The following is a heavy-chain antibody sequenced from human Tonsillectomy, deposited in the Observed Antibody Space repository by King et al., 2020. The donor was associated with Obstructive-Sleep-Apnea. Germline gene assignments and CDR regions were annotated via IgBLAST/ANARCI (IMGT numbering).Heavy chain of an antibody. V-gene: IGHV2-70*11. J-gene: IGHJ6*02. D-gene: IGHD2-15*01. CDR2: IGWDDDK. CDR3: ARINAARTYYGMDV. Sequence: VTLKESGPALVKPTQTLTLTCTFSGFSLSTSGMYVSWIRQPPGKALECLARIGWDDDKYYNTSLKTRLTISKDTSKNQVVLTMTNMDPVDTATYYCARINAARTYYGMDVWGQGTTVTVSS. CDR1: GFSLSTSGMY.